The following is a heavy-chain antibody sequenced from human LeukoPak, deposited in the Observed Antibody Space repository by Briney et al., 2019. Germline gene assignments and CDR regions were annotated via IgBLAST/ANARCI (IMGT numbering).Heavy chain of an antibody. D-gene: IGHD4/OR15-4a*01. CDR1: GFTVSSNS. J-gene: IGHJ4*02. CDR3: ARRAGAYSHPYDY. Sequence: GGSLRLSCTVSGFTVSSNSMSWVRQAPGKGLEWVSFIYSDNTHYSASVKGRFPISRDHPKNTLYLQMNSLRAEDTAVYYWARRAGAYSHPYDYWGQGTLVTVSS. CDR2: IYSDNT. V-gene: IGHV3-53*01.